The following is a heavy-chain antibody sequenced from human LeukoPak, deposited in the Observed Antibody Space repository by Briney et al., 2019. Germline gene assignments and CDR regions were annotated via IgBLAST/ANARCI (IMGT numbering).Heavy chain of an antibody. CDR2: INPNSGGT. CDR3: ARNEGSSSGNYYYMDV. V-gene: IGHV1-2*02. J-gene: IGHJ6*03. CDR1: GYTFTGYY. D-gene: IGHD6-6*01. Sequence: GASVKVSCKASGYTFTGYYMHWVRQAPGQGLEWMGWINPNSGGTNYAQKFQGRVTMTRDTSISTAYMELSRLRPDDTAVYYCARNEGSSSGNYYYMDVWGKGTTVTVSS.